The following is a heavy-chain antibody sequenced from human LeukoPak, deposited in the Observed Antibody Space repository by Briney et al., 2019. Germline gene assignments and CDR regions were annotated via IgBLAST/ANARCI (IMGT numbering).Heavy chain of an antibody. CDR2: IYSGGST. Sequence: GGSLRLSCAASGFTVSSNYMSWVRQAPGKGLEWVSVIYSGGSTYYADSVKGRFTISRDNSKNTLYLQMNSLRAEDTAVYYCARVEGGPSNWFDPWGQGTLVTVSS. D-gene: IGHD2-15*01. CDR1: GFTVSSNY. V-gene: IGHV3-53*01. J-gene: IGHJ5*02. CDR3: ARVEGGPSNWFDP.